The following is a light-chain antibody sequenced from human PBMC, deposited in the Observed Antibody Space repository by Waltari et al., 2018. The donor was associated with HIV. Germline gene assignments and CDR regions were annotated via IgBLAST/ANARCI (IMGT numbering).Light chain of an antibody. CDR1: QSVSSY. V-gene: IGKV3-11*01. CDR3: QQRSNGPPWYS. Sequence: EIVLTQSPATLSLSPGARATLSCRASQSVSSYSAWYPHKPGQAPRLLLYDASNRPTGTPARFSGSGSGTDFTLTISSLEPEDFAVYYCQQRSNGPPWYSFGQGTKLEIK. CDR2: DAS. J-gene: IGKJ2*03.